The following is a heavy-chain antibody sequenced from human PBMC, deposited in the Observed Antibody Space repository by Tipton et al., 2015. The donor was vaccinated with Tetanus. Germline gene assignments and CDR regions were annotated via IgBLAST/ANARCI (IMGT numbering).Heavy chain of an antibody. Sequence: GLVKPSETLTLTCIVSGDSISDSTYYWGWIRQPPGKALEWIGSIYESGDTYSTPSLKSRLTMSVDTSMNQFSLGLRSLTAADTAVYFCARHNSGYFPFFDNWGQGTLVTVSS. D-gene: IGHD3-22*01. J-gene: IGHJ4*02. CDR1: GDSISDSTYY. CDR2: IYESGDT. V-gene: IGHV4-39*01. CDR3: ARHNSGYFPFFDN.